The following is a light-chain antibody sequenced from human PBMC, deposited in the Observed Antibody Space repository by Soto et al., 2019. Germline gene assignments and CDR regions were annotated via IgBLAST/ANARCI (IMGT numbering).Light chain of an antibody. CDR3: QQYNSYSLT. J-gene: IGKJ4*01. CDR2: YAS. CDR1: QSISGR. Sequence: DILMTQSASTLSASVGDRVTITCRASQSISGRLAWYLQKPGKAPKLLISYASNLESGVPSRFSGSGSGTEFTLTISSLQPDDFATYYCQQYNSYSLTFGGGTRVEIK. V-gene: IGKV1-5*01.